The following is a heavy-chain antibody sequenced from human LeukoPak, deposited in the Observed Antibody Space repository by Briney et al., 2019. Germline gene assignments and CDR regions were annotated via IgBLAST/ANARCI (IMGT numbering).Heavy chain of an antibody. CDR1: GGSISSSSYY. Sequence: PSETLSLTCTVSGGSISSSSYYWGWIRQPPGKGLEWIGSIYYSGSTYYNPSLKSRVTISVDTSKNQFSLKLSSVTAADTAVYYCARGKGLGIWGQGTMVTVSS. CDR3: ARGKGLGI. J-gene: IGHJ3*02. CDR2: IYYSGST. D-gene: IGHD3-10*01. V-gene: IGHV4-39*07.